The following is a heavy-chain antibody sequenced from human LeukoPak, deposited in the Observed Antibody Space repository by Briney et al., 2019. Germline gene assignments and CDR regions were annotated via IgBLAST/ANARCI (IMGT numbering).Heavy chain of an antibody. D-gene: IGHD3-3*01. V-gene: IGHV3-7*01. J-gene: IGHJ4*02. CDR3: ARDFWGAYRVDFYDY. CDR1: GFTFSTYW. Sequence: GGSLRLSCAASGFTFSTYWMSWVRRAPGKGLEWVANIKQDGSETYYVDSVRGRFTISRDNAKNSLYLQMNSLRADDMAIYYCARDFWGAYRVDFYDYWGQGALVTVSS. CDR2: IKQDGSET.